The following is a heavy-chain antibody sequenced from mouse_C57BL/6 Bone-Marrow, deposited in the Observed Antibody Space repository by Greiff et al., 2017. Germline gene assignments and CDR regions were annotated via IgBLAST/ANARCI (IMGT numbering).Heavy chain of an antibody. D-gene: IGHD2-4*01. Sequence: QVQLKQSGPGLVQPSQSLYITCKVSGFSLTSYGVHWVRQSPGKGLEWLGVLWSGGSTDYNAAFISSLSISKDNSKCQVFFKKNSLQADDTAIYYCARTYYYDDEGLFDYWGQGTTLTVSS. CDR3: ARTYYYDDEGLFDY. V-gene: IGHV2-2*01. J-gene: IGHJ2*01. CDR2: LWSGGST. CDR1: GFSLTSYG.